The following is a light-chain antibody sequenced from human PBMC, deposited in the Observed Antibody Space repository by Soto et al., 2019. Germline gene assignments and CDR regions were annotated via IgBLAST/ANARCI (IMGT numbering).Light chain of an antibody. J-gene: IGKJ1*01. CDR1: QSVSSSY. V-gene: IGKV3-20*01. CDR2: GAS. CDR3: QQYGSSSWT. Sequence: EIVLTQSPATLSLSPGERATLSCRASQSVSSSYLAWYQQKPGQAPMLLIYGASSRATGIPDRFSGSGSGTDFTLTISRLQPEDFAVYYCQQYGSSSWTFGQGTKVEIK.